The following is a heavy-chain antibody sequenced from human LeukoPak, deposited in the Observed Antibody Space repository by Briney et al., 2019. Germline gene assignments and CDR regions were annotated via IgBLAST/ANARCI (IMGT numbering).Heavy chain of an antibody. V-gene: IGHV1-8*02. CDR3: ARGVGGSYSRWFDP. J-gene: IGHJ5*02. CDR1: GYTFTGYY. D-gene: IGHD1-26*01. Sequence: ASVKVSCKASGYTFTGYYMHWVRQAPGQGFEWMGWINPNSGNTGYAQKFQGRVTMTRNTSISTAYMELSSLRSEDTAVYYCARGVGGSYSRWFDPWGQGTLVTVSS. CDR2: INPNSGNT.